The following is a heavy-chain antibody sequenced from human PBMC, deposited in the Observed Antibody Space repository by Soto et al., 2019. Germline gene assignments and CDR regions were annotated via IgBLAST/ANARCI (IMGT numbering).Heavy chain of an antibody. D-gene: IGHD6-6*01. CDR1: GGTFNSYG. CDR3: AREGYTSSSIHSFLDS. V-gene: IGHV1-69*10. CDR2: IIPFLGTT. J-gene: IGHJ4*02. Sequence: SVKVSCKASGGTFNSYGISWVRQAPGEGLEWMGRIIPFLGTTNYAQNFQDRLTVTADTSTNTAFMELSSLRSDDTAVYYCAREGYTSSSIHSFLDSWGQGTLVTVSS.